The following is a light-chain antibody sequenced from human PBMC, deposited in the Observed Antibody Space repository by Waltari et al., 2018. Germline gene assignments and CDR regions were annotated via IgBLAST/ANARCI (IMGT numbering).Light chain of an antibody. CDR2: EVN. CDR3: SSYAGSNHLV. J-gene: IGLJ3*02. Sequence: QSALTQPPSASGSPGQSVTISCTGTSSDVGGYNYVSWYQHHPGKAPKLMVYEVNKRPSGVPVRFSGPKSGNTASLTVSGLQAEDESDYYCSSYAGSNHLVFGGGTKLTVL. V-gene: IGLV2-8*01. CDR1: SSDVGGYNY.